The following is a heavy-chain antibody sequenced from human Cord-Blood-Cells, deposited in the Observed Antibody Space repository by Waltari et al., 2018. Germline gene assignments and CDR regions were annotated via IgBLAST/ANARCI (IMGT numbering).Heavy chain of an antibody. CDR1: ACTFTGYY. V-gene: IGHV1-2*04. D-gene: IGHD5-12*01. CDR3: ARGGINADSCYAQVAC. J-gene: IGHJ4*02. Sequence: QVQLVQSGAAVKKPGASVKVYCKASACTFTGYYMHWVRQAPGKGLEWMGWINPNSGVTNYAQKFQGWVTMTRDTSTSTAYTELSRRRTDGTAVYYWARGGINADSCYAQVACWGQGTRVTVSS. CDR2: INPNSGVT.